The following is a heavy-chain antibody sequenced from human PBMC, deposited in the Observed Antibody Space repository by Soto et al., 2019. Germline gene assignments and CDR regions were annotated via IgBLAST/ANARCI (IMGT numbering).Heavy chain of an antibody. CDR1: GFTFSSYA. J-gene: IGHJ5*02. Sequence: PGGSLRLSCAASGFTFSSYAMSWVRQAPGGGLEWVSAISGSGGSTYYADSVKGRFTISRDNSKNTLYLQMNSLRAEDTAVYYCAKDPIVGATANWFDPWGQGTLVTVSS. D-gene: IGHD1-26*01. CDR2: ISGSGGST. V-gene: IGHV3-23*01. CDR3: AKDPIVGATANWFDP.